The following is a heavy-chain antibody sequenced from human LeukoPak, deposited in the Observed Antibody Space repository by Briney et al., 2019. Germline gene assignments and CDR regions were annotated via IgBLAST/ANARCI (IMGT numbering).Heavy chain of an antibody. CDR2: INTNNGGT. D-gene: IGHD3-22*01. CDR1: GYTFTAYH. Sequence: GASVKVSCKASGYTFTAYHIHWVRQAPGQGLEWMGWINTNNGGTNYAQKFQGSVTMTGDTSISTAYMELSRLRSDDTAMYYCARDYYDSSGHRFDYWGQGTLVTVSS. CDR3: ARDYYDSSGHRFDY. J-gene: IGHJ4*02. V-gene: IGHV1-2*02.